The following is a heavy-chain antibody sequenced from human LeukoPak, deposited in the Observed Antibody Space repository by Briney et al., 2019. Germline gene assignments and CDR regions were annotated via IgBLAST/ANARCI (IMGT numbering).Heavy chain of an antibody. V-gene: IGHV5-51*01. CDR1: GDSFITSW. Sequence: AASLKIFCEGAGDSFITSWNGWGRQMPGKGLEWMGRIYSHSHARRSRPSSQRQVPISVDMLLITAYLQWRSLRASDTAMYYCVRRGFCSGGDCFSAPFDIWGQGTMVTVSS. CDR2: IYSHSHAR. D-gene: IGHD2-15*01. CDR3: VRRGFCSGGDCFSAPFDI. J-gene: IGHJ3*02.